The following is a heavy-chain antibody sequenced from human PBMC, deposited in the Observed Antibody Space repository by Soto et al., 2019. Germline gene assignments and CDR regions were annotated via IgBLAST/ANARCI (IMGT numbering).Heavy chain of an antibody. D-gene: IGHD3-22*01. CDR3: ARGLKTYYYDSSGYPVRPYYFDY. J-gene: IGHJ4*02. Sequence: PSETLSLTCAVYGGSFSGYYWSWIRQPPGKGLEWIGEINHSGSTNYNPSLKSRVTISVDTSKNQFSLKLSSVTAADTAVYYCARGLKTYYYDSSGYPVRPYYFDYWGQGTLVTVSS. V-gene: IGHV4-34*01. CDR1: GGSFSGYY. CDR2: INHSGST.